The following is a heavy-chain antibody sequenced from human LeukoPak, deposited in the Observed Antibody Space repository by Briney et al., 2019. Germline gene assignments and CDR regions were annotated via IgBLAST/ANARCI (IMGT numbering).Heavy chain of an antibody. CDR1: GFTFSSYG. V-gene: IGHV3-23*01. CDR2: ITGSGGTT. D-gene: IGHD6-13*01. J-gene: IGHJ3*02. Sequence: PGGSLRLSCVASGFTFSSYGINWVRQAPGKGLEWVSGITGSGGTTYYADSVKGRFTISRDNSKNTLYLQMNSLSAEDTAVYYCAPAKKLAAAGFADIWGQGTMVTVSS. CDR3: APAKKLAAAGFADI.